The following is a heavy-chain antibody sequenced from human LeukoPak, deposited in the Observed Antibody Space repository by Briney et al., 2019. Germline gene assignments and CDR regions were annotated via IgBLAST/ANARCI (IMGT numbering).Heavy chain of an antibody. V-gene: IGHV4-30-2*01. D-gene: IGHD7-27*01. J-gene: IGHJ2*01. CDR3: ARGSWGSARYFDL. CDR1: GGSISSGSYS. Sequence: PSETLSLTCAVSGGSISSGSYSWSWIRQPPGKGLEWIGYIYHSGSTYYNPSLKSRVTISVDTSKNQFSLKLSSVTAADTAVYYCARGSWGSARYFDLWGRGTLVTVSS. CDR2: IYHSGST.